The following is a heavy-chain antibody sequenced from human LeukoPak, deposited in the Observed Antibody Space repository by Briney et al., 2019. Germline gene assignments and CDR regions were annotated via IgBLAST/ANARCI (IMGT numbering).Heavy chain of an antibody. CDR1: GGSISSYY. CDR2: IYYSGST. J-gene: IGHJ6*03. D-gene: IGHD3-10*01. Sequence: SETLSLTCTVTGGSISSYYWSWIRQPPGKGLEWIGYIYYSGSTNYNPSLKSRVTISVDTSKNQFSLRLSSVTAADTAVYYCATGTYYYYYMDVWGKGTTVTVSS. V-gene: IGHV4-59*01. CDR3: ATGTYYYYYMDV.